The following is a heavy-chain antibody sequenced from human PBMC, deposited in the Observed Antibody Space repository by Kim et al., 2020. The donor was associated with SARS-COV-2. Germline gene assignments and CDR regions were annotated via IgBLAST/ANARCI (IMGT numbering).Heavy chain of an antibody. CDR2: IYSSGST. J-gene: IGHJ5*02. V-gene: IGHV4-59*01. CDR1: GDSITGYY. D-gene: IGHD4-4*01. CDR3: ARGGGLNYFDP. Sequence: SETLSLTCTVSGDSITGYYWSWIRQPPGKGLECIGYIYSSGSTYYNPSLKSRITISVDTSKNQFSLNLNSVTAADTAVYYCARGGGLNYFDPWGQGTLVT.